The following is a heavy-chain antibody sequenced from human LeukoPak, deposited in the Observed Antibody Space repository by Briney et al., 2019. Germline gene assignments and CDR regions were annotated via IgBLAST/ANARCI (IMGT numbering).Heavy chain of an antibody. Sequence: ASVKVSCKASGYTFTGYYMHWVRQAPGQGLEWMGWINPNSGGTNYAQKFQGRVTMTRDTSIGTAYMELSRLRSDDTAVYYCARAPYYYDSSGYPPPFDYWGQGTPVTVSS. J-gene: IGHJ4*02. V-gene: IGHV1-2*02. D-gene: IGHD3-22*01. CDR2: INPNSGGT. CDR1: GYTFTGYY. CDR3: ARAPYYYDSSGYPPPFDY.